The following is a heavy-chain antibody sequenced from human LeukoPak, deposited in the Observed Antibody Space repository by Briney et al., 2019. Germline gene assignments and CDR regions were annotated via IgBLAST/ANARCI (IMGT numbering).Heavy chain of an antibody. V-gene: IGHV3-74*01. D-gene: IGHD6-13*01. J-gene: IGHJ4*02. CDR2: IKNDGTST. Sequence: GGSLRLSCAVSGFTFSSHWMRWVRQAPGKGLVWVSHIKNDGTSTNYADSVKGRFTISRDNAKNTLFLQMNSLRAEDTAVYYCAREGRQQLSLAMKDAFDYWGQGTLVTVSS. CDR3: AREGRQQLSLAMKDAFDY. CDR1: GFTFSSHW.